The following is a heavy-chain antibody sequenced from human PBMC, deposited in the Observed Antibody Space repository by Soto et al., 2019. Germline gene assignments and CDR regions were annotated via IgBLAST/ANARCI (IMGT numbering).Heavy chain of an antibody. CDR2: ISAYNGDR. CDR1: GYTFLHYG. CDR3: ARGGPPIDY. Sequence: RASVKVSCKASGYTFLHYGISWVRQAPGQGLQWVGWISAYNGDRNYAQNFQDRLTLTTDPSTSTAFLELRSLTSDDTAVYFCARGGPPIDYWGQGTLVTVSS. D-gene: IGHD3-10*01. J-gene: IGHJ4*02. V-gene: IGHV1-18*01.